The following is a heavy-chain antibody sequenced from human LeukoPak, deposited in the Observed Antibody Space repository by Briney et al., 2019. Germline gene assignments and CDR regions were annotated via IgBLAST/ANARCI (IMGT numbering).Heavy chain of an antibody. CDR3: ARDAKCRY. CDR2: ISSSGSTI. D-gene: IGHD2-15*01. Sequence: GGSLRLSCAACGFTFNNYEMNWVRQTPGKGLEWVSYISSSGSTIYYADSVKGRFTISRDNAKKSLYLQMNSLRAEDTAVYYCARDAKCRYWGQGTLVTVSS. V-gene: IGHV3-48*03. CDR1: GFTFNNYE. J-gene: IGHJ4*02.